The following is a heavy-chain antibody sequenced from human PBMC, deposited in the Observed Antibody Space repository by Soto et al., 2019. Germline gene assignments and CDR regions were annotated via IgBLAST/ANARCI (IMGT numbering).Heavy chain of an antibody. CDR1: GGSFSGYQ. D-gene: IGHD3-10*01. J-gene: IGHJ6*03. V-gene: IGHV4-34*01. CDR2: INDSGNI. CDR3: ARGLIVWFGELSRRGGYYYYMDV. Sequence: QVQLQQWGAGLLKPSETLTLTCAVYGGSFSGYQWSWIRQTPGKGLEWIGEINDSGNINYNPSLKSRVTILVDTAKKQISLMLSSVTAADTAVYYCARGLIVWFGELSRRGGYYYYMDVWGKGTTVTVSS.